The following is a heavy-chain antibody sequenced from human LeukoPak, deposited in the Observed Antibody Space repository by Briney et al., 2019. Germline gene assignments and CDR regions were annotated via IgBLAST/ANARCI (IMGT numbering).Heavy chain of an antibody. V-gene: IGHV3-30-3*01. Sequence: GGSLRLSCAASGFTFSTYAMHWVRQAPGKGLEWVAAISFDGSNKYYADSVKGRFTISRDNSKNTLYLQMNSLRAEDMAVCYCARDLSGSYGKDVDYWGQGTLVTVSS. CDR2: ISFDGSNK. CDR1: GFTFSTYA. CDR3: ARDLSGSYGKDVDY. D-gene: IGHD1-26*01. J-gene: IGHJ4*02.